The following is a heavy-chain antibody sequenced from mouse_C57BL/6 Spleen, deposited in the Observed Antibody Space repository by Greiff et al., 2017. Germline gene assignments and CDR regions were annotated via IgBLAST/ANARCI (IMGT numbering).Heavy chain of an antibody. CDR2: IDPETGGT. D-gene: IGHD2-1*01. J-gene: IGHJ2*01. CDR1: GYTFTDYE. V-gene: IGHV1-15*01. Sequence: VKLMESGAELVRPGASVTLSCKASGYTFTDYEMHWVKQTPVHGLEWIGAIDPETGGTAYNQKFKGKAILTADKSSSTAYMELRSLTSEDSAVYYCTRAPYGNDFDYWGQGTTLTVSS. CDR3: TRAPYGNDFDY.